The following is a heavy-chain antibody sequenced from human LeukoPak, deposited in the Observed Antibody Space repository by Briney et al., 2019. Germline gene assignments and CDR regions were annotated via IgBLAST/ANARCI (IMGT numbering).Heavy chain of an antibody. D-gene: IGHD1-26*01. CDR1: GFTLSSYA. CDR3: AKSPRIVGAIPNDY. Sequence: GGSLRLSCAASGFTLSSYAMSWVRQAPGKGLEWVSAISGSGGSTYYADSVKGRFTISRGNSKNTLYLQMNSLRAEDTAVYYCAKSPRIVGAIPNDYWGQGTLVTVSS. CDR2: ISGSGGST. V-gene: IGHV3-23*01. J-gene: IGHJ4*02.